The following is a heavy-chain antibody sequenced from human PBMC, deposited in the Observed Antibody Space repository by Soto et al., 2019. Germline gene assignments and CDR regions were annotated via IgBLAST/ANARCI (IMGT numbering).Heavy chain of an antibody. CDR3: ARMNYAWDY. CDR1: GFTFSSYE. V-gene: IGHV3-48*03. J-gene: IGHJ4*02. Sequence: EVQLVESGGGLVQPGGSLRLSCAASGFTFSSYEMNWVRQAPGKGLDWVSYISSSVSTIYYADSVKGRFTISRDTAKNSLYLHMTSLRAEATAVYYCARMNYAWDYWGQGNLVTVSS. CDR2: ISSSVSTI. D-gene: IGHD3-16*01.